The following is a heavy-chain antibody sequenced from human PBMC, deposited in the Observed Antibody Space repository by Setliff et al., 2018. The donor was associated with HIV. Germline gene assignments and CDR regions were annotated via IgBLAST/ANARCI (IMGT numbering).Heavy chain of an antibody. V-gene: IGHV4-31*03. J-gene: IGHJ5*02. D-gene: IGHD4-17*01. CDR3: ARGFLRSRRRWFDP. CDR2: IYYSGST. CDR1: GGSISSGGYY. Sequence: SETLSLTCTVSGGSISSGGYYWSWIRQPPGKGLEWIGYIYYSGSTYYNPSLKSRVTISVATSKNQFSLRLSSVTAADTAVYYCARGFLRSRRRWFDPWGQGTLVTVSS.